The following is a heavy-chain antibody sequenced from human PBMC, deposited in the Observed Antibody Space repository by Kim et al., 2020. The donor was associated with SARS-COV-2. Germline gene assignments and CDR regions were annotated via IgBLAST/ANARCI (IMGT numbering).Heavy chain of an antibody. D-gene: IGHD5-12*01. J-gene: IGHJ4*02. Sequence: GGSLRLSCAASGFTFDDYAMHWVRQAPGKGLEWVSGISWNSGSIGYADSVKGRFTISRDNAKNSLYLQMNSLRAEDTALYYCAKAVKGRGYDRFLYWGDYFDYWGQGTLVTVSS. CDR3: AKAVKGRGYDRFLYWGDYFDY. CDR2: ISWNSGSI. CDR1: GFTFDDYA. V-gene: IGHV3-9*01.